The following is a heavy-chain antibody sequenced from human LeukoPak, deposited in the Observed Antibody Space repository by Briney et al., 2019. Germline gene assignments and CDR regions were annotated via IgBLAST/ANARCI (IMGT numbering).Heavy chain of an antibody. V-gene: IGHV3-53*01. Sequence: PGGSLRLSCAASGFTVSNNYMSWVRQAPGKGLEWVSISYSDSNTNYADSVKGRFTISRDTSQNTLSLQMNSLRAEDTAVYYGVRKNRDFNAAFDIWGQGTVVTVSS. J-gene: IGHJ3*02. CDR2: SYSDSNT. D-gene: IGHD1-14*01. CDR1: GFTVSNNY. CDR3: VRKNRDFNAAFDI.